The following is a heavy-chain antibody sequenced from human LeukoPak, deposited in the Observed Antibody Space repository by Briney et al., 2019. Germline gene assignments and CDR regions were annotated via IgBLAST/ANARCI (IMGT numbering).Heavy chain of an antibody. Sequence: GASVKVSCKASGYTFTSYAMNWVRQAPGQGLEWMGWINPNSGGTNYAQKFQGRVTMTRDTSISTAYMELSRLRSDDTAVYYCARVRGIAAAGNNWFDPWGQGTLVTVSS. CDR1: GYTFTSYA. V-gene: IGHV1-2*02. CDR3: ARVRGIAAAGNNWFDP. J-gene: IGHJ5*02. CDR2: INPNSGGT. D-gene: IGHD6-13*01.